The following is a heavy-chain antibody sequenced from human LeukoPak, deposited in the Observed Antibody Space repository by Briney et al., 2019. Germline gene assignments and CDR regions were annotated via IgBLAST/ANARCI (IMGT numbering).Heavy chain of an antibody. V-gene: IGHV4-4*07. Sequence: SETLSLTCTVSGGSISSYYWSCIRQPAGKGLEWIGRIYTSGSTNYNSSLKSRVTMSVDTSKNQFSLKLSSVTAADTAVYYCARDVYCSGGSCSNWFDPWGQGTPVTVSS. CDR2: IYTSGST. CDR1: GGSISSYY. D-gene: IGHD2-15*01. CDR3: ARDVYCSGGSCSNWFDP. J-gene: IGHJ5*02.